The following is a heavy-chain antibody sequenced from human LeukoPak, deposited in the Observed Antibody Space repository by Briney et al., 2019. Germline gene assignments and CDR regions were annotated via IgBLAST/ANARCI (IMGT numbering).Heavy chain of an antibody. CDR1: GGSFSGYY. J-gene: IGHJ4*02. CDR2: INHSGST. D-gene: IGHD6-13*01. Sequence: SETLSLTCAVYGGSFSGYYWSWIRQPPGKGLEWIGEINHSGSTNYNPSLKSRVTISVDTSKNQFSLKLSSVTAADTAVYYCAPPHPGIAAAGTVLGYWGQGTLVTVSS. V-gene: IGHV4-34*01. CDR3: APPHPGIAAAGTVLGY.